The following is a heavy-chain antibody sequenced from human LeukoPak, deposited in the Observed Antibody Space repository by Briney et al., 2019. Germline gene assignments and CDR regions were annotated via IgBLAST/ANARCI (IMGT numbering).Heavy chain of an antibody. D-gene: IGHD1-1*01. J-gene: IGHJ3*02. CDR1: GFTFSIYG. CDR3: AKDRWATQTTYDAFDI. V-gene: IGHV3-30*02. CDR2: IRHDESNN. Sequence: GGSLRLSCAASGFTFSIYGTHWVRQAPGKGLEWVAFIRHDESNNYYADSVKGRFTISRDTSNNTLYLQLNSLRAEDTAVYYCAKDRWATQTTYDAFDIWGQGTMVTVSS.